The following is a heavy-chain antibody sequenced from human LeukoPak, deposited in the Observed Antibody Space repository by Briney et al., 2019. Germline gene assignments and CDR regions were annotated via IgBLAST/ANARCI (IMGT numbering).Heavy chain of an antibody. CDR2: ISSSSSYI. J-gene: IGHJ4*02. D-gene: IGHD1-1*01. CDR1: GFTFSSYS. V-gene: IGHV3-21*01. CDR3: ARDGAHYNHYFDY. Sequence: KPGGSLRLSCAASGFTFSSYSMNWVRQAPGKGLEWVSSISSSSSYIYYADSVKGRFTISRDNAKNSLDLQMNSLRAEDTAVYYCARDGAHYNHYFDYWGQGTLVTVSS.